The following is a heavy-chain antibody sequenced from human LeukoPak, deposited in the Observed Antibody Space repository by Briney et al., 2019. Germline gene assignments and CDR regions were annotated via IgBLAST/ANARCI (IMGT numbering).Heavy chain of an antibody. CDR2: IKQDGSEM. D-gene: IGHD5-24*01. CDR1: GFTFRSYW. Sequence: PGGSLRLSCAASGFTFRSYWMDWVRQAPGKGLEWVANIKQDGSEMYYVDSVKGRFTISRDNTKDSLFLHMNSLRAEDTAVYYCARVKNSHRWLQAAEYFDYWGQGTLVTVSS. V-gene: IGHV3-7*01. J-gene: IGHJ4*02. CDR3: ARVKNSHRWLQAAEYFDY.